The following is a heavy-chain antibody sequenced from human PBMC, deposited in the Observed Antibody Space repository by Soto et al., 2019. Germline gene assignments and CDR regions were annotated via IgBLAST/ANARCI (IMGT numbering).Heavy chain of an antibody. CDR1: GGTFSNSA. CDR2: IIPIFDIT. J-gene: IGHJ5*02. V-gene: IGHV1-69*17. CDR3: ARAQTTVTSSPWFDP. D-gene: IGHD4-17*01. Sequence: QVQLVQSGAEVKKPGSSVKVSCKASGGTFSNSALNWVRQAPGQGLEWVGGIIPIFDITAYAQKFQGRVTITAGRSTNTAYMELRNLRSDDTAVYYCARAQTTVTSSPWFDPWGQGTLVTVSS.